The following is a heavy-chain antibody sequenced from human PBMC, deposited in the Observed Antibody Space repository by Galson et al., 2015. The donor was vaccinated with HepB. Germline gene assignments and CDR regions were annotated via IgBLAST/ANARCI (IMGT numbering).Heavy chain of an antibody. D-gene: IGHD4-23*01. Sequence: SLRLSCAASGFTVSSNYMSWVRQAPGKGLEWVSVIYSGGSTYYADSVKGRFTISRDNSKNTLYLQMNSLRAEDTAVYYCARDYVGHHTESNYWGQGTLVTVSS. CDR2: IYSGGST. CDR3: ARDYVGHHTESNY. V-gene: IGHV3-66*02. CDR1: GFTVSSNY. J-gene: IGHJ4*02.